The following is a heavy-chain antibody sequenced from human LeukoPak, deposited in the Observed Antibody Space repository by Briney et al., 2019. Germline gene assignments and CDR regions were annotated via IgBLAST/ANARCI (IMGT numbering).Heavy chain of an antibody. CDR2: ISYDGSNK. CDR3: ANWGGGYDPLVLVDY. D-gene: IGHD5-12*01. J-gene: IGHJ4*02. CDR1: GFTFSSYG. Sequence: GGSLRLSCAASGFTFSSYGMHWVRQAPGKGLEWVAVISYDGSNKYYVDSVKGRFTISRDNSKNTLYLQMNSLRAEDTAVYYCANWGGGYDPLVLVDYWGQGTLVTVSS. V-gene: IGHV3-30*18.